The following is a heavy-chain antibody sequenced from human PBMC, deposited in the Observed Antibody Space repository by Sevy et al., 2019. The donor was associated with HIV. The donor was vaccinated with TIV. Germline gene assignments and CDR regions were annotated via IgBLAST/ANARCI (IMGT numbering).Heavy chain of an antibody. D-gene: IGHD3-10*01. CDR1: GYTFTSYG. V-gene: IGHV1-18*01. CDR2: ISAYNGNT. J-gene: IGHJ4*02. Sequence: ASVKVSCKASGYTFTSYGISWVRQAPGQGLEWMGWISAYNGNTNYAQTLQGRVTMTTDTSTSTAYMELRSLRSDDTAGYYCARDWPLYYYGSGSYLRFDYWGQGTLVTVSS. CDR3: ARDWPLYYYGSGSYLRFDY.